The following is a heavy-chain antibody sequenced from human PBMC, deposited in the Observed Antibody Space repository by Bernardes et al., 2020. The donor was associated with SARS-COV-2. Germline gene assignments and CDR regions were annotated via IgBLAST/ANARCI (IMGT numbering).Heavy chain of an antibody. Sequence: LRLSCVASGFTFSSYGLYWVRQAPGQGLEWVSYIGRDSRDISYLDSVKGRFTISRDDAQNSLYLQMNRLTAEDTAIYYCARRLIVEDRAGLDHWGRGTLVTVSS. CDR3: ARRLIVEDRAGLDH. D-gene: IGHD2-15*01. CDR1: GFTFSSYG. CDR2: IGRDSRDI. J-gene: IGHJ4*02. V-gene: IGHV3-21*06.